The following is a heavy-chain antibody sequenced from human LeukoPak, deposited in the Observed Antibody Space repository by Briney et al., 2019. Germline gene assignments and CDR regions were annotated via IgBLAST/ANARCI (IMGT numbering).Heavy chain of an antibody. D-gene: IGHD3-10*01. Sequence: SSETLSLTCTVSGGCISSGDYYWSWIRQPPGKGLEWIGYIYYSGSTYYNPSLKSRVTISVDTSKNRFSLKLSSVTAADTAVYYCARGGFGGDYWGQGTLVTVSS. CDR2: IYYSGST. J-gene: IGHJ4*02. CDR1: GGCISSGDYY. V-gene: IGHV4-30-4*01. CDR3: ARGGFGGDY.